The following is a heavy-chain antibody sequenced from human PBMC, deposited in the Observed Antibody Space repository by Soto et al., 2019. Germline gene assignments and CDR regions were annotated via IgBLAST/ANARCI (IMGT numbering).Heavy chain of an antibody. V-gene: IGHV1-18*01. D-gene: IGHD3-3*01. J-gene: IGHJ5*02. CDR1: GYTFTIYG. CDR2: ISAYNGNT. CDR3: ARVRFLEWLFTPSIDP. Sequence: ASVKVSCKASGYTFTIYGIIWVRQATGQGLEWMGWISAYNGNTNYAQKLQGRVTMTTDTSTSTAYMELRSLRSDDTAVYYCARVRFLEWLFTPSIDPWGQGTLVTVSS.